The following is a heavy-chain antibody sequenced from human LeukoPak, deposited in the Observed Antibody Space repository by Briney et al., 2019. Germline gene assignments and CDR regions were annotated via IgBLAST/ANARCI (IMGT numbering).Heavy chain of an antibody. V-gene: IGHV3-53*01. CDR3: ARVSVPQVYYYMDV. J-gene: IGHJ6*03. Sequence: PGGSLRLSCAASGFTVSSNYMSWVRQAPGKGLEWVSVIYSGGSTYYADSVKGRFTISRDNSKNTPYLQMNSLRAEDTAVYYCARVSVPQVYYYMDVWGKGTTVTVSS. CDR2: IYSGGST. CDR1: GFTVSSNY. D-gene: IGHD6-6*01.